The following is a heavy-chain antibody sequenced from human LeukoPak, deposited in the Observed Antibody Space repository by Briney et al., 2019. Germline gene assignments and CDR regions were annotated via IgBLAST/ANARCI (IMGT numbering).Heavy chain of an antibody. CDR1: GYTFTGYY. Sequence: ASVKVSCKASGYTFTGYYMHWVRQAPGQGLEWIGWINPNSGGTNYAQKFQGRVTMTRDTSISTAYMELSRLRSDDTAVYYCARGGVLGYCSSTSCFVAQPDYWGQGTLVTVS. D-gene: IGHD2-2*01. J-gene: IGHJ4*02. CDR2: INPNSGGT. CDR3: ARGGVLGYCSSTSCFVAQPDY. V-gene: IGHV1-2*02.